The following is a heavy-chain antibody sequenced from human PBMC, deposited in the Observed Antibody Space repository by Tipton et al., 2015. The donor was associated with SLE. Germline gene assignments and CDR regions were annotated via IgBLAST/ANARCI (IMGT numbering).Heavy chain of an antibody. CDR1: GDSIRSYY. CDR2: IFDSGTT. J-gene: IGHJ4*02. V-gene: IGHV4-59*08. Sequence: TLSLTCTVSGDSIRSYYWSWIRRPPRKGLEWIGYIFDSGTTNYNPSFESRVSMSVDTSKNQFSLNLSSVTAADTAMYYCARHYGGGSLAYWGQGTLVTVSS. CDR3: ARHYGGGSLAY. D-gene: IGHD3-16*01.